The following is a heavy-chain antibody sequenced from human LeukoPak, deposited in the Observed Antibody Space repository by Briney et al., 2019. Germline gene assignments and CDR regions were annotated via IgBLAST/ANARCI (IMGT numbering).Heavy chain of an antibody. D-gene: IGHD5-24*01. CDR3: ARDGYNWNAFDI. Sequence: SETLSLTCNVSGGSMRNYYWSWIRQPPGKGLEWIGYISHSGSTKYNPSLKRRVTITVDTSKNQSPLKVRSVTAADTAVYYCARDGYNWNAFDIWGQGTMVTVSS. CDR1: GGSMRNYY. V-gene: IGHV4-59*01. CDR2: ISHSGST. J-gene: IGHJ3*02.